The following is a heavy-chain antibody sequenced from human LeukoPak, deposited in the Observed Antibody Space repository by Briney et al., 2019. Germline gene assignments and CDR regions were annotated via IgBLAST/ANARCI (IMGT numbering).Heavy chain of an antibody. CDR2: INHSGRT. CDR3: ARGIRYGGKRPLRH. CDR1: GGSFSGYY. Sequence: SETLSLTCVVSGGSFSGYYWSWMRQPPGKGLEWIGEINHSGRTKYNPSLKSRVTISVDTSKNQFSLKLRSVTAADTTVHYCARGIRYGGKRPLRHRGQGTLVTVPS. D-gene: IGHD4-23*01. J-gene: IGHJ4*02. V-gene: IGHV4-34*01.